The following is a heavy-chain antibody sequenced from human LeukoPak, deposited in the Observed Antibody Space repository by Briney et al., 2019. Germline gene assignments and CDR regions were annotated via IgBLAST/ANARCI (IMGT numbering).Heavy chain of an antibody. D-gene: IGHD3-10*01. V-gene: IGHV4-39*01. CDR1: GGSISSSSYY. CDR3: ARHGMVRGVISVRPIDY. Sequence: SETLSLTCTVSGGSISSSSYYWGWIRQPPGKVLEWIGSIYSSGSTYYNPSLKSRVTISVDTSKNQFSLKLSSVTAADTAVYYCARHGMVRGVISVRPIDYWGQGTLVTVSS. J-gene: IGHJ4*02. CDR2: IYSSGST.